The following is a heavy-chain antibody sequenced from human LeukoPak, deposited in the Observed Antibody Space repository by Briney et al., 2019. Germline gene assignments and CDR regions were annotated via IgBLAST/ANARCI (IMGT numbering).Heavy chain of an antibody. J-gene: IGHJ5*02. CDR2: ISSSSSYI. CDR1: GFTFSSYS. CDR3: ARGYDFWSGYYGS. D-gene: IGHD3-3*01. Sequence: GGSLRLSCAASGFTFSSYSMNWVRQAPGKGLEWVSSISSSSSYIYYADSVKGRFTISRDNAKNSLYLQMNSLRAEDTAVYYCARGYDFWSGYYGSWGQGTLVTVSS. V-gene: IGHV3-21*01.